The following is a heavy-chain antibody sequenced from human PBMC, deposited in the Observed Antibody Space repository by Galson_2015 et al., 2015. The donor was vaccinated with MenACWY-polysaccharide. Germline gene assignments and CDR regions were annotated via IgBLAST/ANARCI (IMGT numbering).Heavy chain of an antibody. CDR2: VTSSGDAT. J-gene: IGHJ4*02. Sequence: SLRLSCAASGFTFGNSFMTWVRQAPGKGLEWVSTVTSSGDATYYADSVKGRFTISRDNSRNTLYLQMNSLRAEDTAVYYCSRYWSGIRWYSGLDYWGQGTLVTVSS. CDR3: SRYWSGIRWYSGLDY. CDR1: GFTFGNSF. V-gene: IGHV3-23*01. D-gene: IGHD2-15*01.